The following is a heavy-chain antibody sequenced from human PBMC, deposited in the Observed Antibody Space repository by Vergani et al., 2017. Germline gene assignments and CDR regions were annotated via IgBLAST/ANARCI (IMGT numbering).Heavy chain of an antibody. Sequence: QVQLQQWGAGLLKPSETLSLTCAVYGGSFSGYYWSWIRQPPGKGLEWIGEINHSGSTNYNPSLKSRVTISVDTSKNQFSLKLSSVTAADTAVYYCARGRRGIAAAGTFGPFDYWGQGTLVTVSS. CDR3: ARGRRGIAAAGTFGPFDY. V-gene: IGHV4-34*01. CDR2: INHSGST. J-gene: IGHJ4*02. D-gene: IGHD6-13*01. CDR1: GGSFSGYY.